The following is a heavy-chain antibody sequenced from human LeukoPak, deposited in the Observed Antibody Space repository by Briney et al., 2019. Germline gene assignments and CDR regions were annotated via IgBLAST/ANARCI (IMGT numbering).Heavy chain of an antibody. CDR2: IYYSGST. Sequence: SQTLSLTCTVSVGSFSSYYWRWIRHPPGKGLEEVGYIYYSGSTNYNPSHKSRVTISVDTSKNQFSLKLGSVTAADTAVYYCASGVGSRGLPHPYYYGMDVWGQGTTVTVSS. J-gene: IGHJ6*02. CDR1: VGSFSSYY. CDR3: ASGVGSRGLPHPYYYGMDV. V-gene: IGHV4-59*08. D-gene: IGHD2-15*01.